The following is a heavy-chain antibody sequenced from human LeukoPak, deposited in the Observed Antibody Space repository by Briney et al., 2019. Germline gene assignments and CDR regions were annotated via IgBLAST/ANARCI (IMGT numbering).Heavy chain of an antibody. CDR2: ISGSGGST. CDR3: AKDRVRSSSWFRRINWFDP. D-gene: IGHD6-13*01. J-gene: IGHJ5*02. Sequence: PGGSLRLSCAASGFTFSSYAMSWVRQAPGKGLEWVSAISGSGGSTYYADSVKGRFTISRDNSKNTLYLQMNSLRAEDTAVYYCAKDRVRSSSWFRRINWFDPWGQGTLVTVSS. V-gene: IGHV3-23*01. CDR1: GFTFSSYA.